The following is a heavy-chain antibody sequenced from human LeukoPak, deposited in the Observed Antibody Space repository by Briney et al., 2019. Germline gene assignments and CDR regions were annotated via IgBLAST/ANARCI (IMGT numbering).Heavy chain of an antibody. V-gene: IGHV4-34*01. Sequence: SETLSLTCAVYGGSFSGYYWSWIRQPPGKGLEWIGEINHGGSTNYNPSLKSRVTISVDTAKNQFPLKLSSVTAADTAVYYCGRGLRYSGYGYWGQGTLVTVSS. CDR2: INHGGST. D-gene: IGHD5-12*01. J-gene: IGHJ4*02. CDR3: GRGLRYSGYGY. CDR1: GGSFSGYY.